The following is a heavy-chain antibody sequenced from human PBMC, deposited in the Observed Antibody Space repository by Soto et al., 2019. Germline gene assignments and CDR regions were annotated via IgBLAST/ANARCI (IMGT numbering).Heavy chain of an antibody. D-gene: IGHD3-3*01. CDR1: GYTFTSYG. J-gene: IGHJ6*02. Sequence: ASVKVSCKASGYTFTSYGISWVRQAPGQGLEWTGWISAYNGNTNYAQKLQGRVTMTTDTSTSTAYMELRSLRSDDTAVYYCARDHRIGDFWSGYYGYYYYYGMDVWG. V-gene: IGHV1-18*01. CDR3: ARDHRIGDFWSGYYGYYYYYGMDV. CDR2: ISAYNGNT.